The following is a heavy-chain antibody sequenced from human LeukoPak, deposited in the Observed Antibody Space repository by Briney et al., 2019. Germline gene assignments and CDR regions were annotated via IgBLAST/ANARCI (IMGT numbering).Heavy chain of an antibody. CDR3: AKGHYYGSGSLDY. Sequence: GGSLRLSCAASGFTFSSTSMSWVRQAPGKGLEWVAVTVGGGDGTYYADSVKGRFTISRDNSNNTLYLQMNSLRAEDTAVYYCAKGHYYGSGSLDYWGQGTLVTVSS. D-gene: IGHD3-10*01. V-gene: IGHV3-23*01. CDR1: GFTFSSTS. J-gene: IGHJ4*02. CDR2: TVGGGDGT.